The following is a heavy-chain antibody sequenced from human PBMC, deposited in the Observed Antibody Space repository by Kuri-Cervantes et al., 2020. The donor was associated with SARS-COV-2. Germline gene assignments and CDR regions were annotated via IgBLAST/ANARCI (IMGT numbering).Heavy chain of an antibody. CDR3: ARGKTMVRGENYYYMDV. Sequence: SETLSLTCAISGDSVSSNSAAWNWIRQSPSRGLEWLGRTYFRSKWYNDYAASVKSRITINPDTSKKQFSLQLNSVTPEDTAVYYCARGKTMVRGENYYYMDVWGKGTTVTVSS. J-gene: IGHJ6*03. CDR1: GDSVSSNSAA. D-gene: IGHD3-10*01. CDR2: TYFRSKWYN. V-gene: IGHV6-1*01.